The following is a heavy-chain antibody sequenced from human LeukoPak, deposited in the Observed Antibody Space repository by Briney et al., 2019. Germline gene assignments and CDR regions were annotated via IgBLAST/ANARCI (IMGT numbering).Heavy chain of an antibody. D-gene: IGHD6-13*01. V-gene: IGHV1-46*01. CDR1: GYTFTSYY. Sequence: GASVTVSFKASGYTFTSYYMHWVRQAPGQGLEWMGIINPSGGSTSYAQKFQGRVTMTRDTSTSTVYMELSSLRSEDTAVYYCARVGSSWYHFDYWGQGTLVTVSS. CDR2: INPSGGST. CDR3: ARVGSSWYHFDY. J-gene: IGHJ4*02.